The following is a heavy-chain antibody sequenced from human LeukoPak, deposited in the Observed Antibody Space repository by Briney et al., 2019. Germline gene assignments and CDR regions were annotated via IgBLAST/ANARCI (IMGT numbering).Heavy chain of an antibody. CDR2: ISYDGSNR. V-gene: IGHV3-30*18. CDR3: AKDFRRVAAAGEIDY. J-gene: IGHJ4*02. Sequence: GRSLRLSCAASGLTFSTSGMHWVRQAPGKGLEWVAVISYDGSNRYYADSVKGRFTISRDNSKNTMYLQMTSLRAEDTAVYYCAKDFRRVAAAGEIDYWGQGTLVTVSS. CDR1: GLTFSTSG. D-gene: IGHD6-13*01.